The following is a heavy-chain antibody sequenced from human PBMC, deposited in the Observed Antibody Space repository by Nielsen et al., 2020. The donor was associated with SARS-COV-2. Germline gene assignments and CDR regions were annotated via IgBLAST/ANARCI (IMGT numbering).Heavy chain of an antibody. J-gene: IGHJ6*03. CDR3: ARGDLVVVPSPVLGLGPIFYYFSLDV. CDR2: VSQTGTT. D-gene: IGHD2-2*01. CDR1: SGSVSSSSW. Sequence: SETLSLTCAVSSGSVSSSSWWTWVRQSPGQGLQWIGEVSQTGTTHYNPSLKGRVTLLIDKSRSQFSLRLTSVSAADTAVYFCARGDLVVVPSPVLGLGPIFYYFSLDVWGKGTTVIVSS. V-gene: IGHV4-4*02.